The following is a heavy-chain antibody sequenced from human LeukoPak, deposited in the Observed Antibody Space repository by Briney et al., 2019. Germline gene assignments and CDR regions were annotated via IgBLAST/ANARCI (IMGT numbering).Heavy chain of an antibody. CDR1: GGSISSSSSY. V-gene: IGHV4-39*02. J-gene: IGHJ4*02. CDR3: ARDREVGATGYYFDY. Sequence: PSETLSLTCTVSGGSISSSSSYWGWIRQPPGKGLEWIGSIYYSGSTYYNPSLKSRVTISVDTSKNQFSLKLSFMTAADTAVYYCARDREVGATGYYFDYWGQGTLVTVSS. D-gene: IGHD1-26*01. CDR2: IYYSGST.